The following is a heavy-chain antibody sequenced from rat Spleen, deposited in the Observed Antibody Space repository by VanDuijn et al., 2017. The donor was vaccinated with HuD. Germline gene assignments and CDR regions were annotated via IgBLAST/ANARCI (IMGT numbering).Heavy chain of an antibody. Sequence: EVQLVESGGGLVQPGSSLKVSCVASGFTFSNYVMHWFRQAPENGIEWLAYINTDSSDTHYAETVKGRFTISRDNAKNTVDMQLSSLMSEDTATYYCARHNVTTGDYFDCWVQGVMVTVSS. V-gene: IGHV5-43*01. J-gene: IGHJ2*01. CDR2: INTDSSDT. CDR3: ARHNVTTGDYFDC. CDR1: GFTFSNYV. D-gene: IGHD1-10*01.